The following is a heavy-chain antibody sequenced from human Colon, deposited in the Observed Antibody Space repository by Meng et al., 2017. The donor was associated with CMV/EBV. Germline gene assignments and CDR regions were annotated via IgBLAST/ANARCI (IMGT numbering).Heavy chain of an antibody. CDR3: AKGGGSYRAEY. D-gene: IGHD3-16*02. V-gene: IGHV3-30*04. CDR2: ISYDGNKK. CDR1: GFTFSSYA. Sequence: GESLKISCAASGFTFSSYAMHWVRQAPGKGLEWVASISYDGNKKKYADSVTGRFTISRDTPKDTLYLEVKSLKTDDTALYYCAKGGGSYRAEYWGQGTLVTVSS. J-gene: IGHJ4*02.